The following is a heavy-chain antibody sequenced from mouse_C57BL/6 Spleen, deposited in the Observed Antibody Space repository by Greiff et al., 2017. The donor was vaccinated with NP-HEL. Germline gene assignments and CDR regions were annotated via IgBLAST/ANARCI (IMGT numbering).Heavy chain of an antibody. V-gene: IGHV2-6-1*01. CDR1: GFSLTSYG. J-gene: IGHJ4*01. D-gene: IGHD2-4*01. Sequence: VMLVESGPGLVAPSQSLSITCTVSGFSLTSYGVHWVRQPPGKGLEWLVVIWSDGSTTYNSALKSRLSISKDNSKSQVFLKMNSLQTDDTAMYYCARHQDYDYDEGGAMDYWGQGTSVTVSS. CDR2: IWSDGST. CDR3: ARHQDYDYDEGGAMDY.